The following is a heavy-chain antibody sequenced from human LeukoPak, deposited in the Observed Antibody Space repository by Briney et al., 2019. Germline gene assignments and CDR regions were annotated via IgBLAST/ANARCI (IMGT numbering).Heavy chain of an antibody. CDR2: ISSSGSTI. CDR1: GFTFSDYY. D-gene: IGHD6-13*01. J-gene: IGHJ4*02. CDR3: ARDYSSSWSPGDY. V-gene: IGHV3-11*04. Sequence: PGGSLRLSCAASGFTFSDYYMSWIRRAPGKGLEWVSYISSSGSTIYYADSVKGRFTISRDNAKNSLYLQMNSLRAEDTAVYYCARDYSSSWSPGDYWGQGTLVTVSS.